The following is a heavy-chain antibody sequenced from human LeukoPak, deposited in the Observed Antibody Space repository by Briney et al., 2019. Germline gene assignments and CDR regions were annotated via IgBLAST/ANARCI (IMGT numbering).Heavy chain of an antibody. CDR3: TRGRCASCYGDSGPGP. D-gene: IGHD2-2*01. Sequence: PGGSLRLSCAASGFTISRYDIHWVRQVTGKGLEWVSFLSTTGDTHYQDSMKGRFTISRDTVRNSVYLQMDSLRADDTAVYYCTRGRCASCYGDSGPGPWGQGTLVTVSS. J-gene: IGHJ5*02. CDR1: GFTISRYD. V-gene: IGHV3-13*01. CDR2: LSTTGDT.